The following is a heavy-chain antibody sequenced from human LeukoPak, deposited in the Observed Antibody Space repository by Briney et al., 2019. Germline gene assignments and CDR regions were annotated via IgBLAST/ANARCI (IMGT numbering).Heavy chain of an antibody. J-gene: IGHJ3*02. D-gene: IGHD2-15*01. V-gene: IGHV1-69*05. CDR1: GGTFSSYA. CDR3: ARWFRYLYCSGGSCLNDAFDI. Sequence: SVKVSCKASGGTFSSYAISWVRQAPGQGLEWMGRIIPIFGTANYAQKFQGRVTITTDEPTSTAYMELSSLRSEDTAVYYCARWFRYLYCSGGSCLNDAFDIWGQGTMVTVSS. CDR2: IIPIFGTA.